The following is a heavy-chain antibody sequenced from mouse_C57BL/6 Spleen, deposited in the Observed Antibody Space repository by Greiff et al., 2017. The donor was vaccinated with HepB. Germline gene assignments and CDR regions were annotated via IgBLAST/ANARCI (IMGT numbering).Heavy chain of an antibody. D-gene: IGHD2-13*01. CDR1: GFTFSDAW. CDR3: MTRAY. CDR2: IRNKANNHAT. V-gene: IGHV6-6*01. J-gene: IGHJ3*01. Sequence: EVKLVESGGGLVQPGGSMKLSCAASGFTFSDAWMDWVRQSPEKGLEWVAEIRNKANNHATYYAESVKGRFTISRDDSKSSVYLQMNSLRAEDTGIYYCMTRAYWGQGTLVTVSA.